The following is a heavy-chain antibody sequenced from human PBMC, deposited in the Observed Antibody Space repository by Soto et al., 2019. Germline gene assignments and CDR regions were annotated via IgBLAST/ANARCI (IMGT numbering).Heavy chain of an antibody. V-gene: IGHV1-69*13. D-gene: IGHD4-17*01. Sequence: SVKVSCQASGGPFSSYAISWVRQAPGQGLEWMGGIIPIFGTANYAQEFQGRVTITADESTSTAYMELSSLRSEDTAVYYCSRDSLIPYGDHVYWGQGTLVTVSS. J-gene: IGHJ4*02. CDR2: IIPIFGTA. CDR3: SRDSLIPYGDHVY. CDR1: GGPFSSYA.